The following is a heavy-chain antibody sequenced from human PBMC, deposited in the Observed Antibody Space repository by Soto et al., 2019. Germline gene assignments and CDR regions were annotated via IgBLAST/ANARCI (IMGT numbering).Heavy chain of an antibody. CDR1: GFTFTNFG. CDR3: AKDLRDGVLRHGLDY. Sequence: QVQLVESGGGVVQPGRSLRLSCAASGFTFTNFGMEWIRQAPGKGLEWVTGMSYDGRNKYYADSVKGRFTISRDDSTNTLYLQMNSLRPEDTAVYYCAKDLRDGVLRHGLDYWCQGTLVTVSS. J-gene: IGHJ4*02. V-gene: IGHV3-30*18. CDR2: MSYDGRNK.